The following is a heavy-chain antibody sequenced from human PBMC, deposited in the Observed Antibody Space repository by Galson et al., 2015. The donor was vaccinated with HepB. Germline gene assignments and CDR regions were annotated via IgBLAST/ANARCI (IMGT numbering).Heavy chain of an antibody. Sequence: SLRLSCAASGFTFRNHAMSWVRQAPGKGLEWVSGISGSGRTTYYPDSVKGRVTISRDNSGNTLYLQMTSLRGEDTAVYYCAKGPDFWSGYRGDDYHMDVWGKGTPVTVSS. V-gene: IGHV3-23*01. CDR2: ISGSGRTT. D-gene: IGHD3-3*01. CDR1: GFTFRNHA. J-gene: IGHJ6*03. CDR3: AKGPDFWSGYRGDDYHMDV.